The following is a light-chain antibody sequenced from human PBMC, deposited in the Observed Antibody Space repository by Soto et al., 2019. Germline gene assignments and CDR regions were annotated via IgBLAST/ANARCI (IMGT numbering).Light chain of an antibody. V-gene: IGKV1-5*01. Sequence: DIQVTQAPPTLSASVGDRVTSTCRASQSISNWLAWYQQKPGQAPTLLIYAASSLQSGVPSRFSGSGSGTEFTLTISSLQPEDFATYYCLQHNSYPRTFGQGTKVDI. CDR1: QSISNW. J-gene: IGKJ1*01. CDR3: LQHNSYPRT. CDR2: AAS.